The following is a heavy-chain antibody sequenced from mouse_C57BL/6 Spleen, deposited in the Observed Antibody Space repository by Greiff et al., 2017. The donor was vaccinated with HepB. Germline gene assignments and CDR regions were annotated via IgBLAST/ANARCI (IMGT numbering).Heavy chain of an antibody. V-gene: IGHV7-3*01. CDR3: ARYIRGTGFDY. J-gene: IGHJ2*01. CDR2: IRNKANGYTT. Sequence: EVHLVESGGGLVQPGGSLSLSCAASGFTFTDYYMSWVRQPPGKALEWLGFIRNKANGYTTEYSASVKGRFTISRDNSQSILYLQMNALRAEDSATYYCARYIRGTGFDYWGQGTTLTVSS. CDR1: GFTFTDYY. D-gene: IGHD3-3*01.